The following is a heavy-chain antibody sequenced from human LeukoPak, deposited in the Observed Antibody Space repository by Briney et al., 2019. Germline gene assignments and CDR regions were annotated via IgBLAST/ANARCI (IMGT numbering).Heavy chain of an antibody. CDR2: IRYDGSNK. D-gene: IGHD2-15*01. CDR3: AKDYCSGGSCSNWFDP. Sequence: GGSLRLSCSASGFTVSSYGMHWVRHAQGIELEWVAFIRYDGSNKYYADSVKGRFTISRDNSKNTLYLQMHSLRAEDTAVYYCAKDYCSGGSCSNWFDPWGQGTLVTVSS. CDR1: GFTVSSYG. V-gene: IGHV3-30*02. J-gene: IGHJ5*02.